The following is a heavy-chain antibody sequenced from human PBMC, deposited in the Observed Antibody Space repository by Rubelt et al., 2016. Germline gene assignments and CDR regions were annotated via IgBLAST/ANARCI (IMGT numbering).Heavy chain of an antibody. CDR1: GGSFGDNY. V-gene: IGHV4-34*01. Sequence: QVQLQQWGAGLLKPSETLSLICAVYGGSFGDNYWSWIRQPPGKGLEWIGEINHSGSTNYNPSLKSRVTISVDTSKNQFSLKLSSVTAADTAVYYCARSNYFDYWGQGTLVTVSS. CDR3: ARSNYFDY. CDR2: INHSGST. J-gene: IGHJ4*02.